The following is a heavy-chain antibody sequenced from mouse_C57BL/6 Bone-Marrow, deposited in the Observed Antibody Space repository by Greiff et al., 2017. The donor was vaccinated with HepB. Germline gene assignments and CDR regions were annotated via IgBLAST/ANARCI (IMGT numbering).Heavy chain of an antibody. CDR1: GYTFTSYW. CDR3: ARGNYYGSIPFAY. J-gene: IGHJ3*01. Sequence: VQLQQPGTELVKPGASVKLSCKASGYTFTSYWMHWVKQRPGQGLEWIGNINPSNGGTNYNEKFKSKATLTVDKSSSTAYMQLSSLTSEYSAVYYCARGNYYGSIPFAYWGQGTLVTVSA. CDR2: INPSNGGT. D-gene: IGHD1-1*01. V-gene: IGHV1-53*01.